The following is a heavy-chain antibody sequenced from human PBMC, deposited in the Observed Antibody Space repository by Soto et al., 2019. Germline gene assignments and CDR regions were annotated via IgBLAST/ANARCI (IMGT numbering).Heavy chain of an antibody. CDR2: IYYSGST. Sequence: QVQLQESDPGLVKPSETLSLTCTVSGGSISSYYWSWIRQPPGKGLEWIGYIYYSGSTNYNPSLKSRVTISVDTSKNQFSLKLSSVTAADTAVYYCARHPRKNFFDYWGQGTLVTVSS. CDR3: ARHPRKNFFDY. V-gene: IGHV4-59*01. J-gene: IGHJ4*02. CDR1: GGSISSYY.